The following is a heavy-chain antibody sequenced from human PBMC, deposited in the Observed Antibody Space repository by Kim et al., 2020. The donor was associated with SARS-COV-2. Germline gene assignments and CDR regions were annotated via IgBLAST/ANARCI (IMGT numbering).Heavy chain of an antibody. D-gene: IGHD3-10*01. CDR1: GLTFDDSA. J-gene: IGHJ6*02. CDR2: ISYDGRNK. V-gene: IGHV3-30*09. CDR3: ARGNYYESVSLSDYYNGMDV. Sequence: GGSLRLSCAASGLTFDDSAMNWVRQAPGKGLEWVAVISYDGRNKEYADSVKGRFGISRDDSKSTLSLQMKRLRVEDTGVYYCARGNYYESVSLSDYYNGMDVWGQGPTVTVSS.